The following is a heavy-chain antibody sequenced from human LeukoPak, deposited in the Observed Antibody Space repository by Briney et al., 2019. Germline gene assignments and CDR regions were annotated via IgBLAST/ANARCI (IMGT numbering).Heavy chain of an antibody. CDR2: IIPIFGIA. V-gene: IGHV1-69*04. D-gene: IGHD2-8*01. CDR1: GGTFSSYA. Sequence: WASVKVSCKASGGTFSSYAISWVRQAPGQGLEWMGRIIPIFGIANYAQKFQGRVTITADKSTSTAYMELSSLRSEDTAVYYCARGGMNRKCTNGVCSQNWFDPWGQGTLVTVSS. CDR3: ARGGMNRKCTNGVCSQNWFDP. J-gene: IGHJ5*02.